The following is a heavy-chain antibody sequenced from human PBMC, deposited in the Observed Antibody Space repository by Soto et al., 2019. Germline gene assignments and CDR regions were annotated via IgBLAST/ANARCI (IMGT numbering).Heavy chain of an antibody. CDR1: GDAISNGY. CDR3: ARGTRALITSFFAY. J-gene: IGHJ4*02. Sequence: PSGTLSLTCSVSGDAISNGYWTWIRQTPGRGLEWIGCVHESGSTDYNPSLRGRVIISLHTSKSQSSLSLRSATAADTATYYCARGTRALITSFFAYWGQGIPVTVSS. CDR2: VHESGST. D-gene: IGHD1-20*01. V-gene: IGHV4-59*03.